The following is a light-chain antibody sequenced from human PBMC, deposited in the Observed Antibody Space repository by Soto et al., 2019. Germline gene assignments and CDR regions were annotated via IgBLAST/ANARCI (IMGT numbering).Light chain of an antibody. J-gene: IGLJ1*01. CDR1: SSDVGGYNF. CDR2: DVS. Sequence: QSVLTQPRSVSGSPGQSVTVSCTGTSSDVGGYNFVSWYQQHPGKAPKLMIYDVSKRPSGVSDRFSGSKSGNTASLTISGLQAEDEAVYFCCSCAGTYVYVFGTGTKVTVL. CDR3: CSCAGTYVYV. V-gene: IGLV2-11*01.